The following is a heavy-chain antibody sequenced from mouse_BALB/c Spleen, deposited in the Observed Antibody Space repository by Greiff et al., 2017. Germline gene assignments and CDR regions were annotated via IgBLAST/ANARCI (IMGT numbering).Heavy chain of an antibody. J-gene: IGHJ4*01. CDR1: GYSITSDYA. D-gene: IGHD2-1*01. CDR3: AYGNLYAMDY. V-gene: IGHV3-2*02. CDR2: ISYSGST. Sequence: EVKLMESGPGLVKPSQSLSLTCTVTGYSITSDYAWNWLRQFPGNKLEWMGYISYSGSTSYNPFLKSRISITRDTSKNQFFLQLNSVTTEDTATYYCAYGNLYAMDYWGQGTSVTVSS.